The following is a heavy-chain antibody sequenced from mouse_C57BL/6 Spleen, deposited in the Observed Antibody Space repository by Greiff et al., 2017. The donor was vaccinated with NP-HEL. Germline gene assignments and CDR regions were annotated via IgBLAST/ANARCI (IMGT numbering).Heavy chain of an antibody. V-gene: IGHV1-52*01. D-gene: IGHD2-3*01. Sequence: QVQLQQPGAELVRPGSSVKLSCKASGYTFTSYWMHWVKQRPIQGLEWIGNIDPSDSETHYNQKFKDKATLTVDKSSSTAYMQLSSLTSEDSAVYYCARWSYDYYFDYWGQGTTLTVSS. CDR2: IDPSDSET. CDR3: ARWSYDYYFDY. J-gene: IGHJ2*01. CDR1: GYTFTSYW.